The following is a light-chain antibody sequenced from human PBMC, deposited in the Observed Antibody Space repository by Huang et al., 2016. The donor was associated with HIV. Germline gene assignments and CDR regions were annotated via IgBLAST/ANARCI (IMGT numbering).Light chain of an antibody. CDR2: AAS. CDR1: QGVSSS. CDR3: QQRRNWPPYT. Sequence: EVVLTQSPATLSLSPGERATLSCRASQGVSSSFAWYQRKPGQAPRLLSYAASVRATGIPARCSGSASGTDFTLTISSLEPEDFAVYYCQQRRNWPPYTFGQGTKLEIK. J-gene: IGKJ2*01. V-gene: IGKV3-11*01.